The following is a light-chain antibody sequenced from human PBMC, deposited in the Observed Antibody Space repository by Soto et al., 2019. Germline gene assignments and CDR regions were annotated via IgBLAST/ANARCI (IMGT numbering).Light chain of an antibody. CDR3: MQGTDSRPT. J-gene: IGKJ5*01. V-gene: IGKV2-30*01. CDR1: QGLVYSDGNTY. CDR2: KVS. Sequence: DVVMTQSPLSLPVTLGQPASISCRSSQGLVYSDGNTYLNWFHQRPGQSPRRLIYKVSNRDSGVPDRFCGTGSGNDLTIKSSRVEAEDVGAYYCMQGTDSRPTFGRGTRLETK.